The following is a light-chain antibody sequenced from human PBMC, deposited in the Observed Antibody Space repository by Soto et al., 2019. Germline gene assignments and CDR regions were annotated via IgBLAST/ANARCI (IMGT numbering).Light chain of an antibody. Sequence: QSALTQPRSVSGSPGQSVTVSCTGTSRDVGIYNYVSWYQQRPGTAPKVMIYDVTKRPSGVPDRFSGSKSGNTASLTVSGLQAEDEADYYCSSYAGSSNVFGTGTKLTVL. J-gene: IGLJ1*01. CDR1: SRDVGIYNY. CDR2: DVT. V-gene: IGLV2-11*01. CDR3: SSYAGSSNV.